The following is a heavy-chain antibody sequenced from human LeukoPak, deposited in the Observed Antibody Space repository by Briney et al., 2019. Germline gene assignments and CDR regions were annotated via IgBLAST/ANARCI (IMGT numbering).Heavy chain of an antibody. J-gene: IGHJ4*02. D-gene: IGHD2-15*01. V-gene: IGHV3-23*01. CDR1: GFTFSSYA. Sequence: GGSLRLSCAASGFTFSSYAMSWVRQAPGKGLEWVSAISSGGDRTYSADSVKGRFTISRDNSKTTMYLQMNSLRAEDTAVYYCAKVGGREDFFDSWGQGTLVTVSS. CDR2: ISSGGDRT. CDR3: AKVGGREDFFDS.